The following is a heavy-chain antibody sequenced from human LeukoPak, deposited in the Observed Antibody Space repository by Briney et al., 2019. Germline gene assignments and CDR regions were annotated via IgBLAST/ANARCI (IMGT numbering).Heavy chain of an antibody. Sequence: GGSLRLSCAASGFPFSSYAMYWVRQAPGKGLVWVARIHGDGDNISYADSVRGRFTISSDNAKDTLYLHVNSLRPEDTAVYYCARAQVGAPTDLWGQGTLVTVSS. CDR3: ARAQVGAPTDL. J-gene: IGHJ5*02. CDR2: IHGDGDNI. CDR1: GFPFSSYA. V-gene: IGHV3-74*01. D-gene: IGHD1-26*01.